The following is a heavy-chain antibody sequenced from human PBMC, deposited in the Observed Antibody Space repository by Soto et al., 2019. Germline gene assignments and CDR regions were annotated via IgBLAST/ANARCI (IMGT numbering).Heavy chain of an antibody. CDR3: ARGFGRFNY. Sequence: EVQLLESGGGLVQPGGSLRLSCGVSGFTFNDFEMNRVRQAPGKGLEWLAYIDGSGTTKKYADSVRGRFNISRDNPNNSLFLQMSSLSAADTAIYYCARGFGRFNYWGQGTLVSVSS. V-gene: IGHV3-48*03. CDR1: GFTFNDFE. J-gene: IGHJ4*02. CDR2: IDGSGTTK. D-gene: IGHD3-10*01.